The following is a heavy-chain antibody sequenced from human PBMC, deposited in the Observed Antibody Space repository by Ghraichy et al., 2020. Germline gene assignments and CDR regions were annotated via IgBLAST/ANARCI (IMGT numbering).Heavy chain of an antibody. CDR3: AHRKSQRFLEWLLPDAFDI. CDR1: GFSLSTSGVG. D-gene: IGHD3-3*01. CDR2: IYWDDDK. Sequence: SGPTLVKPTQTLTLTCTFSGFSLSTSGVGVGWIRQPPGKALEWLALIYWDDDKRYSPSLKSRLTITKDTSKNQVVLTMTNMDPVDTATYYCAHRKSQRFLEWLLPDAFDIWGQGTMVTVSS. V-gene: IGHV2-5*02. J-gene: IGHJ3*02.